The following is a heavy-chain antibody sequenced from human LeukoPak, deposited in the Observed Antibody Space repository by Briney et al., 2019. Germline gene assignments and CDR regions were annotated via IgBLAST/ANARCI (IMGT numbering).Heavy chain of an antibody. D-gene: IGHD2-2*01. Sequence: PSGTLSLTCAVSGGSINSNNWWSWVRQPPGKGLEWIGEVYHSGSTNYNPSLKSRVTISVHKSKNQFSLRLTSVTAADTAMYYCARSSTSYPNDYWGQGTLVTVSS. CDR2: VYHSGST. CDR1: GGSINSNNW. CDR3: ARSSTSYPNDY. V-gene: IGHV4-4*02. J-gene: IGHJ4*02.